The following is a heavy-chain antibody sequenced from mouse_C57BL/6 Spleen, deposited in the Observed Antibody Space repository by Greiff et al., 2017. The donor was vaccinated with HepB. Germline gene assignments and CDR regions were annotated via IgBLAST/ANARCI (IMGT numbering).Heavy chain of an antibody. J-gene: IGHJ1*03. CDR2: INPGSGGT. Sequence: QVQLQQSGAELVRPGPSVKVSCKASGYAFTNYLIEWVKQRPGQGLEWIGVINPGSGGTNYNEKFKGKATLTADKSSSTAYMQLSSLTSEDSAVYFCARKFYYDYDGWYFDVWGTGTTVTVSS. D-gene: IGHD2-4*01. CDR3: ARKFYYDYDGWYFDV. CDR1: GYAFTNYL. V-gene: IGHV1-54*01.